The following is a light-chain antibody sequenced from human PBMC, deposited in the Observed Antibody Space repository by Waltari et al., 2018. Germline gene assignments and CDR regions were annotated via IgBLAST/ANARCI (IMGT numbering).Light chain of an antibody. CDR2: GAS. J-gene: IGKJ3*01. CDR3: QQYNDWPHT. Sequence: TLLTQSPATLPVSPRTRATPTCRTSQRVSSNLAWYQQRPGQPPGLLIYGASTRAIGVPDRFSGSGSGTQLTLTISSLQSEDFVIYYCQQYNDWPHTFGPGTKVDIK. CDR1: QRVSSN. V-gene: IGKV3-15*01.